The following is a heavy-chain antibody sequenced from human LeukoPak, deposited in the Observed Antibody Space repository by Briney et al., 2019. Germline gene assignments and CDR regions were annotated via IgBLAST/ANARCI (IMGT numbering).Heavy chain of an antibody. Sequence: AGRSLRLSCAASGFSFSTYGMHWVRQAPGKGLEWVVVIWYDGNTKYYADSVKGRFTISRDKSKNTLYLQMNSLKPEDTAVYYCARGEAFHYDSSGYPDYWGQGTLVTVSS. CDR1: GFSFSTYG. CDR2: IWYDGNTK. D-gene: IGHD3-22*01. V-gene: IGHV3-33*01. J-gene: IGHJ4*02. CDR3: ARGEAFHYDSSGYPDY.